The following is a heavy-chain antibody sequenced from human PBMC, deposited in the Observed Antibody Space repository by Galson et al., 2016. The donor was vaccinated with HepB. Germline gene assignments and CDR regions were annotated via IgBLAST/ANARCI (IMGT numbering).Heavy chain of an antibody. V-gene: IGHV3-30-3*01. D-gene: IGHD6-19*01. J-gene: IGHJ4*02. CDR2: ISYDGSKQ. CDR1: GFPFGSDA. CDR3: GRDPHSSGWSGVMGYIDY. Sequence: SLKLSCAASGFPFGSDAFHWVRQAPGKGLEWVAMISYDGSKQFYAASVKGRFTISRDNSKNTLFLEMNSLTAADTAVYFCGRDPHSSGWSGVMGYIDYWGQGTLV.